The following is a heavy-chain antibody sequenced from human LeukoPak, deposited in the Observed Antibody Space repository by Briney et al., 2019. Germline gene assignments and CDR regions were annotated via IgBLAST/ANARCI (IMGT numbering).Heavy chain of an antibody. Sequence: GGSLRLSCAASGFTFSGYWMHWVRRAPGKGLVWVSRINTDGSSTTYADSEKGRFTISRDNAKNTLYLQMNSLRVEDTAVYHCVRRHPPPSTSPTSYGMDVWGQGTTVTVSS. J-gene: IGHJ6*02. CDR1: GFTFSGYW. CDR2: INTDGSST. V-gene: IGHV3-74*01. CDR3: VRRHPPPSTSPTSYGMDV. D-gene: IGHD2-2*01.